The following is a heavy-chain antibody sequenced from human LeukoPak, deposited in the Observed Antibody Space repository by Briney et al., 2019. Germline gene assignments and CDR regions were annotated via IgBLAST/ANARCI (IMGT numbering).Heavy chain of an antibody. V-gene: IGHV3-30*03. CDR2: VAYDGSNK. J-gene: IGHJ4*02. CDR3: ARGSRSSGWYKGFDY. CDR1: GFTFISYG. D-gene: IGHD6-19*01. Sequence: PGGSLRLSCAASGFTFISYGMHWVRQAPGKGLEWVAVVAYDGSNKYYADSVKGRFTISRDNSKNTLYLQMNSLRAEDTAVYYGARGSRSSGWYKGFDYWGQGTLVTVSS.